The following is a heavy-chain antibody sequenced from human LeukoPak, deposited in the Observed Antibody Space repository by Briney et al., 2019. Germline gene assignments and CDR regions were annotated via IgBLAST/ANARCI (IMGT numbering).Heavy chain of an antibody. J-gene: IGHJ4*02. Sequence: PGGSLRLSCAASGFTFSDYYMTWIRQAPGKGLEWVSYISSSGSNRYYADSVKVRFTISRDNAKNSLYLQMNSLRAEDTAVYYCAKKRGGNNPYDYWGQGTLVTVSS. CDR2: ISSSGSNR. V-gene: IGHV3-11*01. CDR1: GFTFSDYY. CDR3: AKKRGGNNPYDY. D-gene: IGHD3-10*01.